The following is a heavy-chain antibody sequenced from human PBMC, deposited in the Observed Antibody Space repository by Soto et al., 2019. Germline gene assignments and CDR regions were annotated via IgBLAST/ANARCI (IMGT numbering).Heavy chain of an antibody. V-gene: IGHV4-59*08. CDR2: MYYSGST. CDR3: ARGPYYDLIWNYYYMDV. Sequence: SETLSLTCSDSGGSISGHYWSWVRQTPGKGLEWIGYMYYSGSTNYNPSLKSRVTISVDTSKNHFSLRLTSVTAADTAVYYCARGPYYDLIWNYYYMDVWGKGTTVTVSS. D-gene: IGHD3-16*01. J-gene: IGHJ6*03. CDR1: GGSISGHY.